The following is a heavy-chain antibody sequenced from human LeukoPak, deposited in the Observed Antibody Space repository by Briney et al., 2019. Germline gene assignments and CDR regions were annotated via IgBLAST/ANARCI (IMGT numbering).Heavy chain of an antibody. CDR3: GRETDFGVVTN. CDR2: TYYRSQQWHS. CDR1: GDSVSSNGAS. J-gene: IGHJ4*02. D-gene: IGHD3-3*01. Sequence: SQTLSLTFAISGDSVSSNGASWNWIRQSPSRGLEWPGRTYYRSQQWHSDYAPSVKGRITLNPDTSKNQFSLQLNSMTPEDTTVYYCGRETDFGVVTNWGQGTLVTVSS. V-gene: IGHV6-1*01.